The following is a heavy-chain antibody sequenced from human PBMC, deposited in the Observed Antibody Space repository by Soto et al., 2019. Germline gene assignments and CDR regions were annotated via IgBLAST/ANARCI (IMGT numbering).Heavy chain of an antibody. CDR1: GFSVSTSGVG. J-gene: IGHJ4*02. CDR3: AHRRRAPSWIPLTFDY. CDR2: IYWDDDK. Sequence: QITLKESGPTLVKPTQTLTLTCSLSGFSVSTSGVGVGWIRQPPGKALEWLALIYWDDDKRYNPSLKSRLTSTKDTSKSQVVIIMTNMDPLDTATYYCAHRRRAPSWIPLTFDYWGQGTLVTVSS. V-gene: IGHV2-5*02. D-gene: IGHD2-15*01.